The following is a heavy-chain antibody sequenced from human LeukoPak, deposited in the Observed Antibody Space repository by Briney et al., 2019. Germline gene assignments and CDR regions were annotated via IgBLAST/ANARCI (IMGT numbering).Heavy chain of an antibody. V-gene: IGHV3-23*01. D-gene: IGHD3-9*01. Sequence: GGSLRLSCAASGFIFTSYAMSWVRQAPGKGLEWVAGISGSGGSTYYAASVKGRFTTSRDNAKNSLSLQLNSLRVEDTAVYYCARGHYDVLAASYKWTPDYWGQGTLVTVSS. J-gene: IGHJ4*02. CDR2: ISGSGGST. CDR3: ARGHYDVLAASYKWTPDY. CDR1: GFIFTSYA.